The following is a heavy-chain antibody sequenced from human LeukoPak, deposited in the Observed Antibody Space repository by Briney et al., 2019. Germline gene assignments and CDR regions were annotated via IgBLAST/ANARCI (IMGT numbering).Heavy chain of an antibody. Sequence: ASVKVSCKASGYTFTGYYMHWVRQAPGQGLEWMGGFDPEDGETIYAQKFQGRVTMTEDTSTDTAYMELSSLRSEDTAVYYCATARAPQVYYFDYWGQGTLVTVSS. CDR2: FDPEDGET. D-gene: IGHD6-6*01. CDR1: GYTFTGYY. V-gene: IGHV1-24*01. J-gene: IGHJ4*02. CDR3: ATARAPQVYYFDY.